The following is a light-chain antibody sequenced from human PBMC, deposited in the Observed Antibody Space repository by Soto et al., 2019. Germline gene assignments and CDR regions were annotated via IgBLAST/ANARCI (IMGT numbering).Light chain of an antibody. Sequence: EIVFTHSPATLSFAPGERATLSCRASQGVSSYLAWYQQKPGQAPRLLIYDASNRATGIPARFSGSGPGTDFTLTISSLEPEDFAVYYCQQRSNWHRTFGQGTKVDIK. CDR2: DAS. CDR1: QGVSSY. J-gene: IGKJ1*01. CDR3: QQRSNWHRT. V-gene: IGKV3D-11*01.